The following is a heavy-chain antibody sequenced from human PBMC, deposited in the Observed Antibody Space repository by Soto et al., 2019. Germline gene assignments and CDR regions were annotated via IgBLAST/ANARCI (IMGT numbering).Heavy chain of an antibody. V-gene: IGHV1-46*01. J-gene: IGHJ4*02. CDR3: ARMKGGGSEYFCDY. Sequence: QVQLVQSGAEVEKPGASVKVSCKASGYTFTRYTVHWVRQAPGQGLEWMAMINPSGGSTYYVQTFEGRVTLTSDTSTSTVFMELSSLRSEDTAVYYCARMKGGGSEYFCDYWGQGTLVTVSS. CDR1: GYTFTRYT. D-gene: IGHD2-15*01. CDR2: INPSGGST.